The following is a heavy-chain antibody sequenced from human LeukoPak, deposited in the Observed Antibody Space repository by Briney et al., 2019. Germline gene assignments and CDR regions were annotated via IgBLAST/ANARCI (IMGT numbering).Heavy chain of an antibody. D-gene: IGHD3-22*01. CDR2: IYYSGST. Sequence: SETLSLTCNVSGGSVSSGSYYWSWIRQPPGKGLEWIGYIYYSGSTNCNPSLKSRVTISVDTSKNQFSLKLSCVTAADTAVYYCAKRAYYYDSSGYYRDAFDIWGQGTMVTVSS. J-gene: IGHJ3*02. CDR3: AKRAYYYDSSGYYRDAFDI. V-gene: IGHV4-61*01. CDR1: GGSVSSGSYY.